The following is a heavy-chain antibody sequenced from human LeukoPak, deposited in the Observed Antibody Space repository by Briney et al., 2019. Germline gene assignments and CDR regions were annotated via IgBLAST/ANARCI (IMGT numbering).Heavy chain of an antibody. CDR3: ARNADTAVASVSFYD. CDR2: VYYSGST. V-gene: IGHV4-39*01. D-gene: IGHD6-19*01. Sequence: SETLSLTCTVSGGSISSSNYYWGWIRQPPGKGLEWIGSVYYSGSTYYNPSLKSRVTISVDTSKNQFSLQLSSVTAADTAVYYCARNADTAVASVSFYDWGQGTLVTVPS. J-gene: IGHJ4*02. CDR1: GGSISSSNYY.